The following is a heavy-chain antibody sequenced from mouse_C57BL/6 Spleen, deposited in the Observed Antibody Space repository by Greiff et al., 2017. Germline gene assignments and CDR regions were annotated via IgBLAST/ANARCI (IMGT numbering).Heavy chain of an antibody. CDR2: IDPGIGGT. D-gene: IGHD1-1*01. CDR3: STAGTRVVHYLDVCG. J-gene: IGHJ1*03. Sequence: EVQLQQSGAELVRPGASVKLSCTASGYTINDYYMNWVKQRPEQGLEWIGGIDPGIGGTDYTAKFQGKATITADTSSNTACLQLSSLTSEDAAVYYCSTAGTRVVHYLDVCGWGTAVTVSV. CDR1: GYTINDYY. V-gene: IGHV14-4*01.